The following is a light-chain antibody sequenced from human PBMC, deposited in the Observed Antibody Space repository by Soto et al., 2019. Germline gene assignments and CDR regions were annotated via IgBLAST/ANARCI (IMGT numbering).Light chain of an antibody. CDR3: QQYNNWPQT. CDR1: QSATSN. V-gene: IGKV3D-15*01. Sequence: EIVLTQSPDTLAVSEGELATLSCWASQSATSNLAWYRQTPGQAPRLLIYAASTRATGIPARFSGSGSGTEFTLTISSLQSEDFAVYYCQQYNNWPQTFGQGTKVDI. J-gene: IGKJ1*01. CDR2: AAS.